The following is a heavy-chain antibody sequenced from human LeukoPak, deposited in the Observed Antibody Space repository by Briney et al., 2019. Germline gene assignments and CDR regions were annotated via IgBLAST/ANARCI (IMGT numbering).Heavy chain of an antibody. CDR3: ARDPFHIVVVPAAIGWFDP. V-gene: IGHV3-30*01. J-gene: IGHJ5*02. Sequence: GGSLRLSCAAPGFIFSSYAMHWVRQAPGKGLEWVAVISYDGSNKYYADSVKGRFTISRDNFKNTLYLQMNSLRAEDTAVYYCARDPFHIVVVPAAIGWFDPWGQGTLVTVSS. D-gene: IGHD2-2*01. CDR1: GFIFSSYA. CDR2: ISYDGSNK.